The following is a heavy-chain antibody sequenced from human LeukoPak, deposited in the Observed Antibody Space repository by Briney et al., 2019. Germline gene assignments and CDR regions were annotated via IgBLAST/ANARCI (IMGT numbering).Heavy chain of an antibody. D-gene: IGHD2-8*01. CDR1: GDSVSSISAT. J-gene: IGHJ4*02. CDR2: TYYRFTWHN. Sequence: SQTLSLTCAISGDSVSSISATWNWIRQSPSRGLEWLGRTYYRFTWHNDYAASVKSQITINPDTSKNQFFLQLNSVTLEDTAVYYCAKSAYFREYFDYWGQGILVTVSS. V-gene: IGHV6-1*01. CDR3: AKSAYFREYFDY.